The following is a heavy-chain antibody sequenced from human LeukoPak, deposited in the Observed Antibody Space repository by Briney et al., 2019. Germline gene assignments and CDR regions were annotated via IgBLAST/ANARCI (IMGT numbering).Heavy chain of an antibody. CDR3: ARESIAAAENFDY. CDR1: GFTFDDYA. J-gene: IGHJ4*02. D-gene: IGHD6-13*01. CDR2: INSDGSST. Sequence: GGSLRLSCAASGFTFDDYAMHWVRQAPGKGLVWVSRINSDGSSTSYADSVKGRFTISRDNAKNTLYLQMNSLRAEDTAVYYCARESIAAAENFDYWGQGTLVTVSS. V-gene: IGHV3-74*01.